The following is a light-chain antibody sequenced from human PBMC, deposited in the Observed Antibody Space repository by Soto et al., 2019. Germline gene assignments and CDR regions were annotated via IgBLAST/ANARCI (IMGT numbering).Light chain of an antibody. J-gene: IGKJ2*02. Sequence: EIVMTQSPATLSVSPGERATLSCRASQSVSGNLAGYQQKPGQAPRLLIYAASARATGIPARFSGSGSGTEFTLTISSLQSEDFALYFCHQYNNWPRTFGQGTKLEIK. CDR3: HQYNNWPRT. CDR1: QSVSGN. CDR2: AAS. V-gene: IGKV3-15*01.